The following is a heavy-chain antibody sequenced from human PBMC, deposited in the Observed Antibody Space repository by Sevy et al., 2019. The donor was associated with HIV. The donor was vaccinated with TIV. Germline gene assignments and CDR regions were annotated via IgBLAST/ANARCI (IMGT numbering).Heavy chain of an antibody. CDR3: TRNGGAFDTGFDP. CDR1: GFTFSSYD. J-gene: IGHJ5*02. CDR2: ISSSGSSI. V-gene: IGHV3-48*03. D-gene: IGHD2-8*02. Sequence: GGSLRLSCTASGFTFSSYDMNWVRQAPGEGLEWGSKISSSGSSIYYAGSVKGRFTFSRANAKNSLNLQMNSLRAEDTAVYYCTRNGGAFDTGFDPWGQGTLVTVSS.